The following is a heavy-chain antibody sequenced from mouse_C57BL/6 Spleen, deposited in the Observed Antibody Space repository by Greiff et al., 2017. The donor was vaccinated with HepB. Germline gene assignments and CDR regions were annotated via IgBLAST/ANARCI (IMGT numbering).Heavy chain of an antibody. CDR3: ARGMGYDYDFYFDY. Sequence: EVQLQQSGPELVKPGASVKIPCKASGYTFTDYNMDWVKQSHGKSLEWIGDINPNNGGTIYNQKFKGKATLTVDKSSSTAYMELRSLTSEDTAVYYCARGMGYDYDFYFDYWGQGTTLTVSS. J-gene: IGHJ2*01. V-gene: IGHV1-18*01. CDR2: INPNNGGT. CDR1: GYTFTDYN. D-gene: IGHD2-4*01.